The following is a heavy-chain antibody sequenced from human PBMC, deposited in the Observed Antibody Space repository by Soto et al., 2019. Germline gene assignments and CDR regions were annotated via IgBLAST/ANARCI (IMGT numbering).Heavy chain of an antibody. CDR2: ISGSGGST. V-gene: IGHV3-23*01. CDR1: GFTFSSYA. Sequence: GGSLRLSCAASGFTFSSYAMSWVRQAPGKGLEWVSAISGSGGSTYYADSVKGRFTISRDNSKNTLYLQMNSLRAEDTDVYYCAKDLATYYYGSGSYDYWGQGTLVTVSS. D-gene: IGHD3-10*01. J-gene: IGHJ4*02. CDR3: AKDLATYYYGSGSYDY.